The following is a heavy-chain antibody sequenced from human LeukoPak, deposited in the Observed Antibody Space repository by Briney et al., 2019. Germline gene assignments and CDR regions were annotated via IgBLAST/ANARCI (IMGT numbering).Heavy chain of an antibody. D-gene: IGHD4-17*01. Sequence: SETLSLTCNVSGGSISGYHWSWIRQPPGKGLEWLGYIYYSGSSNYNPSLKSRVTISADTSKNQFSLKLSSVTAADTAVYYCARNDYGDYDAFDIWGQGTMVTVSS. CDR2: IYYSGSS. CDR3: ARNDYGDYDAFDI. V-gene: IGHV4-59*08. J-gene: IGHJ3*02. CDR1: GGSISGYH.